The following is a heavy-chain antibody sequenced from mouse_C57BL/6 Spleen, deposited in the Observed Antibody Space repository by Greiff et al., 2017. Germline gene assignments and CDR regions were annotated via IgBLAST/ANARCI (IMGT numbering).Heavy chain of an antibody. D-gene: IGHD1-1*01. J-gene: IGHJ2*01. CDR3: ARSTTVVAEYFDY. V-gene: IGHV14-3*01. Sequence: EVQLQQSVAELVRPGGSVKLSCTASGFNIKNTYMHWVKQRPEQGLEWIGRIDPVNGHTKYDPKFQGKATSTADHSSNTAYLQLSNLTSEDNAIYYCARSTTVVAEYFDYWGQGTTLTVSA. CDR1: GFNIKNTY. CDR2: IDPVNGHT.